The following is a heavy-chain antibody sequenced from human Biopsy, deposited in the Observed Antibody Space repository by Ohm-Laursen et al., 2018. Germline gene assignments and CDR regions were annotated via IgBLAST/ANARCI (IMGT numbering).Heavy chain of an antibody. CDR2: ILFSGDT. V-gene: IGHV4-4*07. CDR1: DKSINKYY. J-gene: IGHJ4*02. Sequence: SQTLSLTCTVTDKSINKYYWSWLRQPAGKGLEYIGRILFSGDTNPDYNPSLKSRVTMSVDTSKNQFSLRLSSVTAADTAVYYCASLGRYCSGDNCYGIDYWGQGTLVTVSS. D-gene: IGHD2-15*01. CDR3: ASLGRYCSGDNCYGIDY.